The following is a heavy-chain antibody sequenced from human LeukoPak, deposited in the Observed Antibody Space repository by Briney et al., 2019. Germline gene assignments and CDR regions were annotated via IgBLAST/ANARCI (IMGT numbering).Heavy chain of an antibody. CDR2: IKSKTDGGTT. V-gene: IGHV3-15*01. D-gene: IGHD3-3*01. J-gene: IGHJ4*02. Sequence: GGCLRLSCAAPGFTFSNAWMSWVRQAPGKGLEWVGRIKSKTDGGTTDYAAPVKGRFTISRDDSKSIAYLQMNSLKTEDTAVYYCTRDRSFTIFGVVIIPGIDYWGQGTLVTVSS. CDR1: GFTFSNAW. CDR3: TRDRSFTIFGVVIIPGIDY.